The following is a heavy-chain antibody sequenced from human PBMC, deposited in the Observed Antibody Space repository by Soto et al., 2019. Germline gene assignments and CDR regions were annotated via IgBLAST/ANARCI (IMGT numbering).Heavy chain of an antibody. D-gene: IGHD1-26*01. CDR2: ISYDGSTK. CDR1: GFTFSSYA. V-gene: IGHV3-30-3*01. CDR3: ARDRERPNYNFDY. J-gene: IGHJ4*02. Sequence: QVQLVESGGGVVQPGRSLRLSCAASGFTFSSYAMHWVRQAPGKGREGVAGISYDGSTKYYADSVKGRFTISRDNSKNTLYLKMNSLRAKDTAVYYCARDRERPNYNFDYWGQGTLVTVSS.